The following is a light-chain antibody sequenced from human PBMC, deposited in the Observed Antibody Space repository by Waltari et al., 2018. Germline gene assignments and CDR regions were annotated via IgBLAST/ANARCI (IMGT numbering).Light chain of an antibody. J-gene: IGLJ3*02. CDR1: SSDVGGYNR. CDR3: SSYTTSRTLV. V-gene: IGLV2-18*02. CDR2: ECG. Sequence: QSALTQPPSVSGSPGQSVTISCTGTSSDVGGYNRVSWFQQAPGTAPKLFIYECGNRPSGVPDRFSGSKSGNTASLTISGLQAEDEADYYCSSYTTSRTLVFGGGTKLTVL.